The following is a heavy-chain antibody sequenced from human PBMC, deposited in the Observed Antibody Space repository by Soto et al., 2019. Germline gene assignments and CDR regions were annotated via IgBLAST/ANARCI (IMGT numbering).Heavy chain of an antibody. CDR3: ARDLGSIAEAGWFDP. Sequence: QVQLVQSGAEVKKPGSSVKVSCKASGGTFSSYTISWVRQAPGQGLEWMGRILPILGIANYAQKFQGRVTIPADKSKSTAYMELSSLRSEDTAVYYCARDLGSIAEAGWFDPWGQGTLVTVSS. CDR1: GGTFSSYT. D-gene: IGHD6-13*01. J-gene: IGHJ5*02. CDR2: ILPILGIA. V-gene: IGHV1-69*08.